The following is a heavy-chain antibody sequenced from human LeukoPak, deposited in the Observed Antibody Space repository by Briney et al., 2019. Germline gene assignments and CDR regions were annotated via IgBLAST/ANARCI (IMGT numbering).Heavy chain of an antibody. Sequence: GGSLRLSCAASGFTFSTYGMHWVRQAPGKGLEWVAVITYDGSNKYYADSVKGRFTISRDNSKNTLYLQMNSLRAEDTAVYYCAKDLGVAGDYWGQGTLVTVSS. J-gene: IGHJ4*02. CDR3: AKDLGVAGDY. CDR1: GFTFSTYG. V-gene: IGHV3-30*18. D-gene: IGHD6-19*01. CDR2: ITYDGSNK.